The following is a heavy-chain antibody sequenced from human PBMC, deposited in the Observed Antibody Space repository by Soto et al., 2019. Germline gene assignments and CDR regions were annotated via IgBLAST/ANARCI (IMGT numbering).Heavy chain of an antibody. CDR1: AYTFTTFG. Sequence: QVQLVQSGTEVKKPGASVKVSCKAFAYTFTTFGITWVRQAPGQGLEWMGWISPHNGNTNYAQKVQGRVTMTTDTSTSTAYMELRSLRSDDTPVYYCARGPYAGSFDYWGQGALVTVSS. J-gene: IGHJ4*02. CDR3: ARGPYAGSFDY. V-gene: IGHV1-18*01. D-gene: IGHD3-16*01. CDR2: ISPHNGNT.